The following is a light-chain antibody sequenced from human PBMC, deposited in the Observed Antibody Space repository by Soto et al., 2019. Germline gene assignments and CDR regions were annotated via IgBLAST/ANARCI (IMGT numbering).Light chain of an antibody. Sequence: AQSPITPSVSPRGKGLPSLQASQSVSSNLAWYRQKPGQAPRLLIYDASTRATVIPARFSGSGSGTDFTLTISSLEPEDFGVYYCQQRSNSPPITFGQGTRLEIK. CDR1: QSVSSN. CDR2: DAS. V-gene: IGKV3-11*01. CDR3: QQRSNSPPIT. J-gene: IGKJ5*01.